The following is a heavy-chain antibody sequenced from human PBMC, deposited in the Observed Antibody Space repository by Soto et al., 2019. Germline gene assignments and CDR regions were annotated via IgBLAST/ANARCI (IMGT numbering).Heavy chain of an antibody. V-gene: IGHV4-59*08. CDR3: ARRYGYSFDY. CDR1: GGSISSYY. J-gene: IGHJ4*02. Sequence: SETLSLTCTVSGGSISSYYWSWIRQPPGKGLEWIGYIYYSGSTNYNPSLKSRVTISVDTSKNQLSLKLSSVTAADTAVYYCARRYGYSFDYWGQGTLVTGS. CDR2: IYYSGST. D-gene: IGHD5-18*01.